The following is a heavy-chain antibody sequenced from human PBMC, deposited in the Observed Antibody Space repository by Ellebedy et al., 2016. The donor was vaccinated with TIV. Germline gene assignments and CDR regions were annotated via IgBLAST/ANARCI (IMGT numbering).Heavy chain of an antibody. CDR1: GFTFSSYA. J-gene: IGHJ4*02. V-gene: IGHV3-23*01. Sequence: GESLKISXAASGFTFSSYAMSWVRQAPGKGLEWVSAISGSGGSTYYADSVKGRFTISRDNSKNTLYLQMNGLRAEDRAVYYCGKAYYYDSSGYNIDYWGQGTLVTVSS. CDR2: ISGSGGST. D-gene: IGHD3-22*01. CDR3: GKAYYYDSSGYNIDY.